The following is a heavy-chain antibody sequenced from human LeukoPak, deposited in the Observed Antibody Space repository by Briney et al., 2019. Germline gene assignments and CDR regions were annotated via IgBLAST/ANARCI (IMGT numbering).Heavy chain of an antibody. CDR3: ARYFYDDSGFPNYSFDY. Sequence: ASVKVPCKASGYIFNRYGITWVRQAPGQGLEWMGWISSYNGDTNYAQKFQGRATMTTDTSTTTAYMELRSLRSDDTAIYYCARYFYDDSGFPNYSFDYWGLGTLVTVSS. CDR2: ISSYNGDT. CDR1: GYIFNRYG. J-gene: IGHJ4*02. V-gene: IGHV1-18*01. D-gene: IGHD3-22*01.